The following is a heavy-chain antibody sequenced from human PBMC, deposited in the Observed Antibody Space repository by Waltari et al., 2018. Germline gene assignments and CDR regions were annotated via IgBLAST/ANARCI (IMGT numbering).Heavy chain of an antibody. CDR3: ARQVGQQLELGWFDP. CDR1: GGSISSSSYY. CDR2: IYPGDSDT. J-gene: IGHJ5*02. V-gene: IGHV5-51*01. D-gene: IGHD6-13*01. Sequence: LQLQESGPGLVKPSETLSLTCTVSGGSISSSSYYWGWVRQMPGKGLEWMGIIYPGDSDTRYSPSFQGQVTISADKSISTAYLQWSSLKASDTAMYYCARQVGQQLELGWFDPWGQGTLVTVSS.